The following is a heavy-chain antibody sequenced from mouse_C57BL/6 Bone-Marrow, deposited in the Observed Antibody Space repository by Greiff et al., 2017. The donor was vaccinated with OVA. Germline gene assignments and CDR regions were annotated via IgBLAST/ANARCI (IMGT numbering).Heavy chain of an antibody. Sequence: EVQVVESGGDLVKPGGSLKLSCAASGFTFSSYGMSWVRPTPDKRLEWVATISSGGSYTYYPDSVKGRFTISRDNAKNTLYLQMSSLKSEDTAMYYCARLSGTWGQGTLVTVSA. CDR3: ARLSGT. D-gene: IGHD3-2*02. J-gene: IGHJ3*02. CDR2: ISSGGSYT. V-gene: IGHV5-6*01. CDR1: GFTFSSYG.